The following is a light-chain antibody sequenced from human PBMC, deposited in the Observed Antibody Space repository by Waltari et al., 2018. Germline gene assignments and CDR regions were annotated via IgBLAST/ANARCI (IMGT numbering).Light chain of an antibody. Sequence: QSALTQPASVSASPGQSITISCNGLHSEVGAYNHHHWYQHHPGKAPRLIIYDASKRPSGVSDRFSGSKSGFTASLTISGLQAEDEADYYCSSYTTDNTGVFGGGTKLTVL. CDR3: SSYTTDNTGV. CDR1: HSEVGAYNH. CDR2: DAS. J-gene: IGLJ2*01. V-gene: IGLV2-14*03.